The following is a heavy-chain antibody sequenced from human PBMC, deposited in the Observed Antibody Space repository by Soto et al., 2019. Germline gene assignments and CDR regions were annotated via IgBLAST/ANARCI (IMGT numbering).Heavy chain of an antibody. J-gene: IGHJ4*02. V-gene: IGHV3-23*01. Sequence: HPGGSLRLSCAASGFTFSSSAMSWVRQAPGKGLEWVSAISGSGVSTYYPDSVKGRFTISRDNSKNTLYLQMNSLRADDTAVYYCAKNRDGYYYSYFAYWGQGTLVTVSS. D-gene: IGHD3-22*01. CDR1: GFTFSSSA. CDR3: AKNRDGYYYSYFAY. CDR2: ISGSGVST.